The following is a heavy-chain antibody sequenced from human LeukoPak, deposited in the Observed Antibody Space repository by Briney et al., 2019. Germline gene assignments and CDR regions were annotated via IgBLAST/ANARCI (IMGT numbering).Heavy chain of an antibody. J-gene: IGHJ5*02. CDR2: IYHSGST. D-gene: IGHD3-9*01. CDR1: GYSISSGYY. CDR3: ARYYQYYDILTGYYTVAIRGWFDP. V-gene: IGHV4-38-2*02. Sequence: PSETLSLTCTVSGYSISSGYYWGWIRQPPGKGLEWVGSIYHSGSTYYNPSLKSRVTISVDTSKNQFSLKLSSVTAADTAVYYCARYYQYYDILTGYYTVAIRGWFDPWGQGTLVTVSS.